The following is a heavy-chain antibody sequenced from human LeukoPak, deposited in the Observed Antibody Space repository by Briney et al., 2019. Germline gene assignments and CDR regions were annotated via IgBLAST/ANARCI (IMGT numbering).Heavy chain of an antibody. Sequence: SETLSLTCTVSGGSISSYYWSWIRQPPGEGLEWIGYIYYSGSTNYNPSLESRVTISVDTSKNQFSLKLSSVTAADTAVYYCARGLTGLLWFGELLSNYYYYYMDVWGKGTTVTVSS. CDR1: GGSISSYY. J-gene: IGHJ6*03. V-gene: IGHV4-59*01. CDR2: IYYSGST. CDR3: ARGLTGLLWFGELLSNYYYYYMDV. D-gene: IGHD3-10*01.